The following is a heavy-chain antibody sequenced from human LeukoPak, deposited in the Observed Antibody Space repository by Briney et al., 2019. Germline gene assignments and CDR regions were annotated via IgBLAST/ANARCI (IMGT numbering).Heavy chain of an antibody. J-gene: IGHJ4*02. CDR2: IYTGGST. V-gene: IGHV4-4*07. CDR3: ARGVYIAAAQYGY. CDR1: GGSISSYY. Sequence: ASETLSLTCTVSGGSISSYYWSWIRQPAGKGLEWIGRIYTGGSTNYNPFLKSRVTMSVDTSKNQFSLKLSSVTAADTAVYYCARGVYIAAAQYGYWGQGTLVTVSS. D-gene: IGHD6-13*01.